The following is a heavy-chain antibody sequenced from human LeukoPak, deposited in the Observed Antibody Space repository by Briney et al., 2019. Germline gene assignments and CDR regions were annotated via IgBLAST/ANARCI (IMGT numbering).Heavy chain of an antibody. D-gene: IGHD6-19*01. CDR2: ISYDGSNK. Sequence: GGSLRLSCAASGFTFSSYAMHWVRQAPGKGLEWVAVISYDGSNKYYADSVKGRFTISRDNSKNTLYLQMNSLRAEDTAVYYCARDQNPNLAVAGTIDYWGQGTLVTVSS. V-gene: IGHV3-30*04. J-gene: IGHJ4*02. CDR1: GFTFSSYA. CDR3: ARDQNPNLAVAGTIDY.